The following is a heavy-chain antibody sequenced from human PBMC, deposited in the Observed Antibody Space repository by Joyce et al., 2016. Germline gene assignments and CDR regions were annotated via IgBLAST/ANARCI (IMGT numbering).Heavy chain of an antibody. CDR1: GGSISDGGYY. D-gene: IGHD1-26*01. Sequence: QVQLQESGPGLVQPSQTLSLTCGVSGGSISDGGYYWSWIRQRPGQGLEWIGYINYGGNTYYNPSLKSRLTISIDMSKNQFSLRLTSVTAADTAVYYCARVPLSSAFDYWGQGILVTVSS. V-gene: IGHV4-31*11. CDR2: INYGGNT. J-gene: IGHJ4*02. CDR3: ARVPLSSAFDY.